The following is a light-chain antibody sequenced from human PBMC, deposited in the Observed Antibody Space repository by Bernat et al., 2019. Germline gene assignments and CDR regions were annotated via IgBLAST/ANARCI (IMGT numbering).Light chain of an antibody. Sequence: SYELTQPPSVSVSPRQTARFTCSGDTLAKQYVNWYQHKPGQAPLQVIYKDVGRPSGIPERFSGSSSGTTVTLTISEVQTEDEADYYCQSAGNSGSYPVFGGGTRLTVL. CDR3: QSAGNSGSYPV. J-gene: IGLJ7*01. CDR1: TLAKQY. V-gene: IGLV3-25*03. CDR2: KDV.